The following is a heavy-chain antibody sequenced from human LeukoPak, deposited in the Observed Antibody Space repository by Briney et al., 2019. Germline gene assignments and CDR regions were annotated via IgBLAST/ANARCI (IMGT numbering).Heavy chain of an antibody. V-gene: IGHV3-23*01. CDR3: ARDLNWETY. CDR1: GFPFSSHG. J-gene: IGHJ4*02. Sequence: AGGSLRLSCAGSGFPFSSHGMNWVRQAPGKGLEWVSGISPGGGPTYYADSVRGRFSISRDDLKDTLYLQMNSLRAEDTAVYYCARDLNWETYWGQGTLVSVSS. CDR2: ISPGGGPT. D-gene: IGHD7-27*01.